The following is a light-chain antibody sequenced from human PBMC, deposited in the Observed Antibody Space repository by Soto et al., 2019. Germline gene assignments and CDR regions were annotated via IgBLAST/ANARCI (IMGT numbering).Light chain of an antibody. CDR1: SSDVGGHNY. Sequence: QSVLTQPASVSGSPGQSITISCTGTSSDVGGHNYVSWYQQHTGKAPKLMIYEVSNRPSGVSNRCSGSKSGNTASLTISGLQPEDEADYYCSSYTSTSTYVFGTGTKVTVL. CDR3: SSYTSTSTYV. J-gene: IGLJ1*01. V-gene: IGLV2-14*01. CDR2: EVS.